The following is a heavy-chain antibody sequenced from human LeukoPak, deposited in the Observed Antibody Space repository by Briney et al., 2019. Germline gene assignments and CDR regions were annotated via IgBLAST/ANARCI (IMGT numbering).Heavy chain of an antibody. Sequence: GESLKISCKGSGYSFTSYWIGWVRQMPGKGLGWMGIIDPGDSDTRYSPSFQGQVTISADKSISTAYLQWSSLKASDTAMYYCARRYSRSYSAFDIWGQGTMVTVSS. CDR1: GYSFTSYW. D-gene: IGHD1-26*01. V-gene: IGHV5-51*01. J-gene: IGHJ3*02. CDR3: ARRYSRSYSAFDI. CDR2: IDPGDSDT.